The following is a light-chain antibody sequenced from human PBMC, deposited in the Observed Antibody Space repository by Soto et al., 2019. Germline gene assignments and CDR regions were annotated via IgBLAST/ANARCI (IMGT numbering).Light chain of an antibody. CDR3: QQYDNLPLT. CDR1: QSISSY. J-gene: IGKJ4*01. V-gene: IGKV1-39*01. Sequence: DIQLTQSPSSLSAPVGDRVTITCRASQSISSYLNWYQQKPGKAPKLLIYAASSLQSGVPSRFSGSGSGTDFTLTISSLQTEDIATYYCQQYDNLPLTFGGGTKVDIK. CDR2: AAS.